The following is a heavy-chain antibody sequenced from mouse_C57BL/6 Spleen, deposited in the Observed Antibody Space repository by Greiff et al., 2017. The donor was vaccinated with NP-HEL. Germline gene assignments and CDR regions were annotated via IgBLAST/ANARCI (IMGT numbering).Heavy chain of an antibody. CDR2: INPYNGGT. J-gene: IGHJ1*03. CDR1: GYTFTDYY. D-gene: IGHD1-1*01. Sequence: DVQLQESGPVLVKPGASVKMSCKASGYTFTDYYMNWVKQSHGKSLEWIGVINPYNGGTSYNQKFKGKATLTVDKSSSTAYMELNSLTSEDSAVYYCARIITTYWYFDVWGTGTTVTVSS. CDR3: ARIITTYWYFDV. V-gene: IGHV1-19*01.